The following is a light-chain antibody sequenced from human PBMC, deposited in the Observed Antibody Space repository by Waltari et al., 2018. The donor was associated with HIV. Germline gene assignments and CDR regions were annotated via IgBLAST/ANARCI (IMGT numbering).Light chain of an antibody. Sequence: IQMTQSPSFLAASVGDRVTITCRASQNIKLYLNWYPQKPGEAPRLLIYTASSLQSGVPSRFIGSASGTNFTLTISSLHPEDYATYYCQQAYSGPFVFGPGTKVEVK. CDR3: QQAYSGPFV. CDR1: QNIKLY. CDR2: TAS. J-gene: IGKJ3*01. V-gene: IGKV1-39*01.